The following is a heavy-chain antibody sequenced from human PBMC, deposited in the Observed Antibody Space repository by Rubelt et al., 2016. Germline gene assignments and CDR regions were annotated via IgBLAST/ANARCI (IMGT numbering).Heavy chain of an antibody. CDR3: AHKFNSGFDH. Sequence: QITLKESGPTLVKPTQTLTLTCTFSGFSLRTSRVGVGWIRHPPGKALEWLALIYWDDDKRYSPSLKNRLTITKDTSQNQVVLTMTNMDPVDTATYHCAHKFNSGFDHWGQGTLVTVSS. J-gene: IGHJ4*02. CDR1: GFSLRTSRVG. V-gene: IGHV2-5*02. D-gene: IGHD6-19*01. CDR2: IYWDDDK.